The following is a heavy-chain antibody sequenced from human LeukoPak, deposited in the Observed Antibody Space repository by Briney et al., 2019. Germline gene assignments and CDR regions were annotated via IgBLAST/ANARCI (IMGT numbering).Heavy chain of an antibody. D-gene: IGHD3-9*01. J-gene: IGHJ5*02. CDR3: ARASRYFDWLSTSPEYNWFDP. CDR2: ISSSSSTI. Sequence: GGSLRLSCAASGFTFSSYSMNWVRQAPGKGLEWVSYISSSSSTIYYADSAKGRFTISRDNAKNSLYLQMNNLRAEDTAVYYCARASRYFDWLSTSPEYNWFDPWGQGTXVTVS. CDR1: GFTFSSYS. V-gene: IGHV3-48*01.